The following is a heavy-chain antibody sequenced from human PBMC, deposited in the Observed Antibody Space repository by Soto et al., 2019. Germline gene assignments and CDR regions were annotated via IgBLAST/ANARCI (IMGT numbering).Heavy chain of an antibody. J-gene: IGHJ4*02. V-gene: IGHV1-69*13. CDR3: ARALGSYFSAHFDY. CDR2: IIPIFGTA. Sequence: VKVSCKASGGTFSSYAISWVRQAPAQGLEWMGGIIPIFGTANYAQKFQGRVTITADESTSTAYVDLSSLSFEDTAVYSCARALGSYFSAHFDYWGQGTLVTVSS. CDR1: GGTFSSYA. D-gene: IGHD3-3*01.